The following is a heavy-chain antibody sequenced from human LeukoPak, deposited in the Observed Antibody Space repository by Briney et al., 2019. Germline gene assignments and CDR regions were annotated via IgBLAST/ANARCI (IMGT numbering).Heavy chain of an antibody. CDR1: GFTFSSYA. CDR3: AKDLSKGLLYRRGMYYFDY. D-gene: IGHD3-10*01. Sequence: GGSLRLSCAASGFTFSSYAMSWVRQAPGKGLEWVSVIYSDGSTYYTDSVKGRFTISRDNSKNTLYLQMNSLRAEDTAVYYCAKDLSKGLLYRRGMYYFDYWGQGTLVTVSS. CDR2: IYSDGST. J-gene: IGHJ4*02. V-gene: IGHV3-66*01.